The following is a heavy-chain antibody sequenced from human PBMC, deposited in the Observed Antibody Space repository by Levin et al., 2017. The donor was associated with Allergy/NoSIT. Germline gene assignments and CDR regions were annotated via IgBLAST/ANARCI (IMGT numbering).Heavy chain of an antibody. V-gene: IGHV5-51*01. CDR3: ARQMVTANDAFDI. J-gene: IGHJ3*02. D-gene: IGHD2-21*02. CDR1: GYSFTSYW. CDR2: IYPGDSDT. Sequence: GESLKISCKGSGYSFTSYWIGWVRQMPGKGLEWMGIIYPGDSDTRYSPSFQGQVTISADKSISTAYLQWSSLKASDTAMYYCARQMVTANDAFDIWGQGTMVTVSS.